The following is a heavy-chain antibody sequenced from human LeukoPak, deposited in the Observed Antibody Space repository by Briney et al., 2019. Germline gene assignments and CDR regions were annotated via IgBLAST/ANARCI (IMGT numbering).Heavy chain of an antibody. CDR3: AHGFYYYYMDV. CDR1: GGSISSYY. CDR2: IYTSGST. J-gene: IGHJ6*03. Sequence: SETLSLTCTVSGGSISSYYWSWIRQPPGKGLEWIGYIYTSGSTNYNPPLKSRVTISVDTSKNQFSLKLSSVTAVDTAVYYCAHGFYYYYMDVWGKGTTVTVSS. V-gene: IGHV4-4*09.